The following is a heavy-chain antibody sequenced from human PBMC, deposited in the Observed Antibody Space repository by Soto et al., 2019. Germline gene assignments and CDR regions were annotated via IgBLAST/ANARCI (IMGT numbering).Heavy chain of an antibody. CDR1: GYTFIGYY. CDR3: ARVYSSSDY. V-gene: IGHV1-8*02. D-gene: IGHD6-6*01. J-gene: IGHJ4*02. Sequence: ASVKVSCKTSGYTFIGYYLNWVRQAPGQGLEWMGWMNPNSGNTGYAQKFQGRVTMTRNTSISTAYMELSSLRSEDTAVYYCARVYSSSDYWGQGTLVTVSS. CDR2: MNPNSGNT.